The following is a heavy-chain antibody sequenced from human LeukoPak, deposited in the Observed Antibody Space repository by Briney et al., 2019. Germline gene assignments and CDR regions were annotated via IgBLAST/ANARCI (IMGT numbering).Heavy chain of an antibody. CDR1: GYTFTGYY. CDR3: ARALGTSMYNWFDP. J-gene: IGHJ5*02. V-gene: IGHV1-2*04. CDR2: INPNSGGT. Sequence: ASVKVSCKASGYTFTGYYMHWVRQAPGQGLEWMGWINPNSGGTNYAQKFQGWVTMTRDTSISTAYMELSRLRSDDTAVYYCARALGTSMYNWFDPWGRGTLVTVSS. D-gene: IGHD7-27*01.